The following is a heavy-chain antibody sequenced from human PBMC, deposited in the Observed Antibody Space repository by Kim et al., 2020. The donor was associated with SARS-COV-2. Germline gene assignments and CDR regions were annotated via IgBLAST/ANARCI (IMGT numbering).Heavy chain of an antibody. Sequence: GGSLRLSCAASGFIFRNYGMHWVRQAPGKGLEWVAVLWYDGSNKYYADSVKGRFTISRDNSKNTLYLQMNSLRAEDTAVYYCAKAPADGDYYYWGQGTLVTVSS. CDR3: AKAPADGDYYY. CDR1: GFIFRNYG. D-gene: IGHD4-17*01. V-gene: IGHV3-33*06. J-gene: IGHJ4*02. CDR2: LWYDGSNK.